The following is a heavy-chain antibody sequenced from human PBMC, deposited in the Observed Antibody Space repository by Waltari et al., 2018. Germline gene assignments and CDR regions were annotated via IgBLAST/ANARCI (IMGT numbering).Heavy chain of an antibody. CDR3: AKDPTDFWSCYYSDY. J-gene: IGHJ4*02. Sequence: EVQLLESGGGLVQPGGSLRLSCAASGFTFSSYAMSWVRQAPGKGLEWVSAISGSGGSTYYAYSVKGRFTISRDNSKNTLYLQMNSLRAEDTAVYYCAKDPTDFWSCYYSDYWGPGTLVTVSS. D-gene: IGHD3-3*01. V-gene: IGHV3-23*01. CDR2: ISGSGGST. CDR1: GFTFSSYA.